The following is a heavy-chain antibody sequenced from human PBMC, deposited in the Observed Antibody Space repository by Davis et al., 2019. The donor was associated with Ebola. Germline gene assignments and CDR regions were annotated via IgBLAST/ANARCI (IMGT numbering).Heavy chain of an antibody. V-gene: IGHV4-59*12. CDR2: IYYSGST. CDR1: GGSISSYY. J-gene: IGHJ2*01. Sequence: PSETLSLTCTVSGGSISSYYWSWIRQPPGKGLEWIGYIYYSGSTNYNPSLKSRVTISVDTSKNQFSLKLSSVTAADTAVYYCARGGDIYCSSTSCSYWYFDLWGRGTLVTVSS. CDR3: ARGGDIYCSSTSCSYWYFDL. D-gene: IGHD2-2*01.